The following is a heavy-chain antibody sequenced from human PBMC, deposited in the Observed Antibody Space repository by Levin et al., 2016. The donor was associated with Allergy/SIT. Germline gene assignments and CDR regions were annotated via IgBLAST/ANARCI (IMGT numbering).Heavy chain of an antibody. D-gene: IGHD3-10*01. J-gene: IGHJ4*02. V-gene: IGHV3-49*04. Sequence: GGSLRLSCTASGFTFGDYAMSWVRQAPGKGLEWVGFIRSKAYGGTTEYAASVKGRFTISRDDSKSIAYLQMNSLKTEDTAVYYCTHIPSGSYYREFDYWGQGTLVTVSS. CDR2: IRSKAYGGTT. CDR3: THIPSGSYYREFDY. CDR1: GFTFGDYA.